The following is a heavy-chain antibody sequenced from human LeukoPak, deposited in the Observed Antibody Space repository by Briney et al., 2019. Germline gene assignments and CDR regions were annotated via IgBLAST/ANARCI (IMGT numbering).Heavy chain of an antibody. V-gene: IGHV3-33*01. CDR1: GFTFSSYG. D-gene: IGHD6-13*01. CDR3: ARDEYSSSLYGMDV. Sequence: GRSLRLSCAASGFTFSSYGMHWVRQAPGKGLEWVAVIWYDGSNKYYADSVKGRFTISRGNSKNTLYLQMNSLRAKDTAVYYCARDEYSSSLYGMDVWGQGTTVTVSS. CDR2: IWYDGSNK. J-gene: IGHJ6*02.